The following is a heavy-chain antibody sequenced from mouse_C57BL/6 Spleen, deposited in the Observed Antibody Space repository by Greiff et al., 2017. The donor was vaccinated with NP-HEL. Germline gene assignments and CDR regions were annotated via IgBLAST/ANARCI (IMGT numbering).Heavy chain of an antibody. Sequence: QVQLQQPGAELVKPGASVKLSCKASGYTFTSYWMHWVKQRPGQGLEWIGMIHPNSGSTNYNEKFKSKATLTADKSSSTAYMQLSSLTSEDSAVYYCARWRLPYGTPYAMDYWGQGTSVTVSS. CDR3: ARWRLPYGTPYAMDY. D-gene: IGHD2-1*01. J-gene: IGHJ4*01. V-gene: IGHV1-64*01. CDR2: IHPNSGST. CDR1: GYTFTSYW.